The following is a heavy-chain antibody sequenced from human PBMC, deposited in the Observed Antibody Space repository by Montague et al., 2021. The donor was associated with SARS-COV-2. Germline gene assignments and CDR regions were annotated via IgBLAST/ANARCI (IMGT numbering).Heavy chain of an antibody. CDR3: TRGGGGKNSPLYSGLDV. CDR1: GRFFASSSFY. D-gene: IGHD2/OR15-2a*01. V-gene: IGHV4-39*07. Sequence: SETLSLTCTVSGRFFASSSFYCGWIRQPAGKGQEWLGNVFYTGTTPYNPSLKSRVTILMDTSKNQFFLILRAMTGAATAVYYGTRGGGGKNSPLYSGLDVWGQGTPVSVSS. J-gene: IGHJ6*02. CDR2: VFYTGTT.